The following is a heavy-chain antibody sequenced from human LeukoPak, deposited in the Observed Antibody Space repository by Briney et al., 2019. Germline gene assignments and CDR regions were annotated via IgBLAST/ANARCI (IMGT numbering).Heavy chain of an antibody. V-gene: IGHV3-7*01. CDR2: IKQSVTET. J-gene: IGHJ4*02. CDR3: ASLDTALIQTGGY. D-gene: IGHD5-18*01. CDR1: GFTFSSYS. Sequence: PGGSLRLSCAASGFTFSSYSMNWVRQAPGKGLEGLAMIKQSVTETHYVDSVRGRFTISRDIAKNSLYLQMNSLKADDTAVYYCASLDTALIQTGGYWGRGTLVTVSS.